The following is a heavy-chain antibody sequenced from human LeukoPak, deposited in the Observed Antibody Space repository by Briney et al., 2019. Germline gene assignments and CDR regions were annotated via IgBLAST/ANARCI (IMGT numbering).Heavy chain of an antibody. CDR3: ATSYSGTDFDY. CDR1: GYIFTSYW. CDR2: IYPGDSDT. Sequence: GESLQISCKGSGYIFTSYWIGWVRQVPGRGLEWMGIIYPGDSDTRYSPSFQGQVTISADKSISTAYLQWSSLTASDTAMYYCATSYSGTDFDYWGQGTLVTVSS. V-gene: IGHV5-51*01. D-gene: IGHD1-26*01. J-gene: IGHJ4*02.